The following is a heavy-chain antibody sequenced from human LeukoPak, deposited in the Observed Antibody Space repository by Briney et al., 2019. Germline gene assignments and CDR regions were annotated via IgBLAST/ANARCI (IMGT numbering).Heavy chain of an antibody. D-gene: IGHD4-17*01. J-gene: IGHJ3*02. CDR3: ARDSPFYGDYRMQLFDI. CDR1: GGSISSYY. V-gene: IGHV4-59*01. Sequence: PSETLSLTCTVSGGSISSYYWSWIRQPPGKGLEWIGYIYYSGSTNYNPSLKSRVTISVDTSKNQFSLKLSSVTAADTAVYYCARDSPFYGDYRMQLFDIWGQGTMVTVSS. CDR2: IYYSGST.